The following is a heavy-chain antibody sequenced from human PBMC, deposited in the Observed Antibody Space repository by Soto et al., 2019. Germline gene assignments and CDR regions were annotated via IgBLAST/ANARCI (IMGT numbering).Heavy chain of an antibody. J-gene: IGHJ6*04. CDR3: AKAPLRFLEWFHLDV. CDR1: GFTFSSYG. V-gene: IGHV3-30*18. D-gene: IGHD3-3*01. Sequence: GGSLRLSCAASGFTFSSYGMHWVRQAPGKGLEWVAVISYDGSNKYYADSVKGRFTISRDNSKNTLYLQMNSLRAEDTAVYYCAKAPLRFLEWFHLDVWGKGTTVTVSS. CDR2: ISYDGSNK.